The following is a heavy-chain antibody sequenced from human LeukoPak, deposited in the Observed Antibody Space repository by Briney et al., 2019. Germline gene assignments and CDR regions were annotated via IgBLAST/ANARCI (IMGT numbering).Heavy chain of an antibody. D-gene: IGHD1-26*01. V-gene: IGHV3-23*01. J-gene: IGHJ4*02. CDR1: SFTFSNYA. Sequence: PGGSLRLSCAASSFTFSNYAMNWVRQAPGKGLEWVSGISDSGDSTYYADSVKGRFTISRDNSKNTLHLQMNSLRAGDTAVYYCAKDVGKWESLHFFDYWGQGTLVTVSS. CDR3: AKDVGKWESLHFFDY. CDR2: ISDSGDST.